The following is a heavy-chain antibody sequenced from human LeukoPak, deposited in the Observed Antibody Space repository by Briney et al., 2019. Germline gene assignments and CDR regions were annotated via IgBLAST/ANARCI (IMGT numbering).Heavy chain of an antibody. V-gene: IGHV3-9*01. CDR3: AKDGPRWGSGSYYLNWFDP. CDR2: ISWNSGSI. D-gene: IGHD3-10*01. CDR1: GFTFDDYA. Sequence: GGSLRLSCAASGFTFDDYAMHWVRQAPGKGLEWVSGISWNSGSIGHADSVKGRFTISRDNAKNSLYLQMNSLRAEDTALYYCAKDGPRWGSGSYYLNWFDPWGQGTLVTVSS. J-gene: IGHJ5*02.